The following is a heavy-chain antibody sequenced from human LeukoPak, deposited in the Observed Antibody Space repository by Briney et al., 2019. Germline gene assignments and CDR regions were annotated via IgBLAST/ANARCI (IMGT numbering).Heavy chain of an antibody. CDR3: AKRRGRVLTGIDY. Sequence: PGGSLRLSCAASGFTFSSYWMSWARQAPGKGLEWVANIKHDGSDKYYVDSVRGRFTISRDNSKNTLYLQMNRLRAEDTAVYYCAKRRGRVLTGIDYWGQGTLVTVSS. CDR1: GFTFSSYW. J-gene: IGHJ4*02. CDR2: IKHDGSDK. D-gene: IGHD3-10*01. V-gene: IGHV3-7*03.